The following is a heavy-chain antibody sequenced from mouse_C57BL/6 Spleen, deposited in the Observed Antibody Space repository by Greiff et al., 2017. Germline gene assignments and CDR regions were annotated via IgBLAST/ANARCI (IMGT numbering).Heavy chain of an antibody. CDR3: ARLYDNCGWYFDV. V-gene: IGHV7-3*01. Sequence: EVQLLESGGGLVQPGASLTLSCAASGFTFTDYYMSWVRQPPGQALEWLGFIRHEANGYTTEYSASVKGRCTISRDNSQSILYLQMSALRAEDSATYYCARLYDNCGWYFDVWGTGTTVTVSS. D-gene: IGHD2-3*01. CDR1: GFTFTDYY. CDR2: IRHEANGYTT. J-gene: IGHJ1*03.